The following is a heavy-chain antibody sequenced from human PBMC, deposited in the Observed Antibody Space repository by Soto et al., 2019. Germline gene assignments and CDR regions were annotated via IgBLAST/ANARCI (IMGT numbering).Heavy chain of an antibody. D-gene: IGHD3-10*01. CDR1: GFTFSSYW. Sequence: PGGSLRLSCAASGFTFSSYWMSWVRQAPGKGLEWVANIKQDGSEKYYVDSVKGRFTISRDNAKNSLYLQMNSLRAEDTAVYYCARVARTKGNYYYYGMDVWGQGTTVTVSS. V-gene: IGHV3-7*03. CDR2: IKQDGSEK. J-gene: IGHJ6*02. CDR3: ARVARTKGNYYYYGMDV.